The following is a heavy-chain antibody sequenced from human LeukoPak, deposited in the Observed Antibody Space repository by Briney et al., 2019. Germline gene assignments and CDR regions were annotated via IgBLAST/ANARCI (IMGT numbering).Heavy chain of an antibody. J-gene: IGHJ6*02. CDR3: VTGMVRGPDNYYYYGMDV. CDR2: IYPGDSDT. CDR1: GYSFTSYW. Sequence: GESLKISCKGSGYSFTSYWIGWVRQMPGKGLEWMGIIYPGDSDTRYSPSFQGQATISADKSISTAYLQWSSLKASDTAMYYCVTGMVRGPDNYYYYGMDVWGQGTTVTVSS. D-gene: IGHD3-10*01. V-gene: IGHV5-51*01.